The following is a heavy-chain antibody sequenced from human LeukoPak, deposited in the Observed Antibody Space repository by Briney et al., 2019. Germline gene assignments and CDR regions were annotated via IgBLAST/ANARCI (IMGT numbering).Heavy chain of an antibody. V-gene: IGHV3-48*03. D-gene: IGHD3-10*01. J-gene: IGHJ6*04. Sequence: ADSVKGRFTISRDNAKNSLYLQMNSLRAEDTAVYYCARHYYYGSGSYYGRDYYYYGMDVWGKGTTVTVSS. CDR3: ARHYYYGSGSYYGRDYYYYGMDV.